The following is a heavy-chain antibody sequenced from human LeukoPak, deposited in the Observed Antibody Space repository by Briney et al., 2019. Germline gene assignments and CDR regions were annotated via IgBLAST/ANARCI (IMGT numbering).Heavy chain of an antibody. Sequence: PGRSLRLSCAASGFTFSSYAMHWVRQAPGKGLEWVAVISYDGSNKYYADSVKGRFTISRDNSKNTLYLQMNSLRAEDTAVYYCAKEDFGAHYFDSWGQGTLVTVSS. CDR2: ISYDGSNK. CDR3: AKEDFGAHYFDS. V-gene: IGHV3-30-3*01. D-gene: IGHD3-10*01. CDR1: GFTFSSYA. J-gene: IGHJ4*02.